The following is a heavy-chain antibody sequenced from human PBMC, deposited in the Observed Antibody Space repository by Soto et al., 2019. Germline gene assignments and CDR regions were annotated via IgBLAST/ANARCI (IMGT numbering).Heavy chain of an antibody. J-gene: IGHJ4*02. CDR1: GGSISSGGYY. CDR2: IYYSGST. CDR3: AREPRSSLDVDY. V-gene: IGHV4-31*03. D-gene: IGHD1-26*01. Sequence: SETLSLTCTVSGGSISSGGYYWSWIRQHPGKGLEWIGYIYYSGSTYYNPSLKSRVTISVDTSKNQFSLKLSSVTAADTAVYYCAREPRSSLDVDYWGQGTLVTVSS.